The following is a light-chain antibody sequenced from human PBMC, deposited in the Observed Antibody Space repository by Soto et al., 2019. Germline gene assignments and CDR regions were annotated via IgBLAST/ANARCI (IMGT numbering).Light chain of an antibody. CDR1: QTVSTSY. Sequence: EIVLTQSPGNLSLSPGERATLSCRASQTVSTSYVAWYQQKPGQAPRLLIYGASSRATGIPDRFSGSGSGRDYTLDISRLEREDFSVYCCQQYGFSLIACGGGTEVEI. CDR2: GAS. J-gene: IGKJ4*01. CDR3: QQYGFSLIA. V-gene: IGKV3-20*01.